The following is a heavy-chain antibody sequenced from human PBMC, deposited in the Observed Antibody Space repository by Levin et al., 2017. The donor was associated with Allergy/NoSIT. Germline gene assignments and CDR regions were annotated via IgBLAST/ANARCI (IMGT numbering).Heavy chain of an antibody. CDR3: ARNLYSSGWYAKNWFDP. CDR2: ISYDGSNK. Sequence: GESLKISCAASGFTFSSYAMHWVRQAPGKGLEWVAVISYDGSNKYYADSVKGRFTISRDNSKNTLYLQMNSLRAEDTAVYYCARNLYSSGWYAKNWFDPWGQGTLVTVSS. D-gene: IGHD6-19*01. J-gene: IGHJ5*02. CDR1: GFTFSSYA. V-gene: IGHV3-30-3*01.